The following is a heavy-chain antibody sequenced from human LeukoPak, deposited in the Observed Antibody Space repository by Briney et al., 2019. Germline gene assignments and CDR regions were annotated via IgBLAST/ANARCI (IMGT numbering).Heavy chain of an antibody. J-gene: IGHJ5*02. CDR1: GFTFGSHA. Sequence: GGSLRLSCATSGFTFGSHAMSWVRQDPGKGLEWVSSISAGGGGTSYADSVKGRITISRDNSKNTLYLQMNSLRAEDTAVYYCAKETSSTTWGQGTLVTVSS. V-gene: IGHV3-23*01. D-gene: IGHD2-2*01. CDR2: ISAGGGGT. CDR3: AKETSSTT.